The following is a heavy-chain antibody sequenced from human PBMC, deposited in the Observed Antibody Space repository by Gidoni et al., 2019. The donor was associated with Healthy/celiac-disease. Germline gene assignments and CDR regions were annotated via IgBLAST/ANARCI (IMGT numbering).Heavy chain of an antibody. V-gene: IGHV3-23*04. CDR1: GFTFSSYA. CDR3: AKLVSLTLYY. D-gene: IGHD3-9*01. CDR2: ISGSGGST. Sequence: EVQLVESGGGLVQPGGSLRLSCAAPGFTFSSYAMSWVRQAPGKGLEWVSDISGSGGSTYYADSVKGRFTIARDNSKNTLDLQMNSLRAEDTAVYYCAKLVSLTLYYWGQGTLVTVSS. J-gene: IGHJ4*02.